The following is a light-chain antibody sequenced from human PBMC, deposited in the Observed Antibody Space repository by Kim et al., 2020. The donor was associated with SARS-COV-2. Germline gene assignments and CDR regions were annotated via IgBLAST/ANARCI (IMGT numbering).Light chain of an antibody. CDR1: QSVAAN. Sequence: PGARATLSCGASQSVAANLAWYQQRPGQTPRLLIYATSTRATGVPARFSGSGSATEFTLTISSLQSEDFAVYYCQQYGNWPWTFGQGTKVDIK. CDR3: QQYGNWPWT. CDR2: ATS. V-gene: IGKV3-15*01. J-gene: IGKJ1*01.